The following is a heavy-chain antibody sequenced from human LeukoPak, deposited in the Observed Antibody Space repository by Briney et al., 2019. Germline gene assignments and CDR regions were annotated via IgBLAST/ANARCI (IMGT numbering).Heavy chain of an antibody. CDR1: GGSISSGDYY. Sequence: SQTLSLTCTVSGGSISSGDYYWSWIRQPPGKGLEWIGYIYYSGSTNYNPSLKSRVTISGDTSKNQFSLKLRSVTAADTAVYYCTTMVQGVYTYFGSWGQGNLVAVSS. D-gene: IGHD3-10*01. J-gene: IGHJ4*02. V-gene: IGHV4-30-4*03. CDR3: TTMVQGVYTYFGS. CDR2: IYYSGST.